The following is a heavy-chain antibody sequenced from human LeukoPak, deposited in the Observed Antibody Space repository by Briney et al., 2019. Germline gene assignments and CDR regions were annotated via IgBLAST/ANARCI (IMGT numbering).Heavy chain of an antibody. CDR2: ISYDGSNK. V-gene: IGHV3-30-3*01. D-gene: IGHD2-2*01. CDR1: GFTFSSYA. J-gene: IGHJ4*02. Sequence: GRSLRLSCAASGFTFSSYAMHWVRQAPGKGLEWVAVISYDGSNKYYADSVKGRFTISRDNSKNTLYLQMNSLRAEDTAVYYCARGRRDTQYQVFDYWGQGTLVTVSS. CDR3: ARGRRDTQYQVFDY.